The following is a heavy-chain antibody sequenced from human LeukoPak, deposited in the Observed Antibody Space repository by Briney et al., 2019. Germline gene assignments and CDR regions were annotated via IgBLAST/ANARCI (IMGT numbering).Heavy chain of an antibody. J-gene: IGHJ4*02. CDR2: ISGTGGST. V-gene: IGHV3-23*01. CDR1: GFTFSSYA. Sequence: GGSLRLSCAASGFTFSSYAMSWVRQAPGKGLEWVSAISGTGGSTYYADSVKGRFTISRDNSKNTLYLQMNSLRAEDTAVYYCAKTRRDFWSGYYLRYYFGYWGQGTLVTVSS. D-gene: IGHD3-3*01. CDR3: AKTRRDFWSGYYLRYYFGY.